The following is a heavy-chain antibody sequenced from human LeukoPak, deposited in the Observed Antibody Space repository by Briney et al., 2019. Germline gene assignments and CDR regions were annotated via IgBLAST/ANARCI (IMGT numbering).Heavy chain of an antibody. CDR1: GFTFDDYA. Sequence: GRSLRLSCAASGFTFDDYAMHWVRQAPGKGLEWVSGISWNSGSIGYADSVKGRFTISRDNAKNSLYLQMNSLGAEDMALYYCAKGAGYYYYYYMDVWGKGTTVTVSS. D-gene: IGHD6-19*01. CDR2: ISWNSGSI. J-gene: IGHJ6*03. CDR3: AKGAGYYYYYYMDV. V-gene: IGHV3-9*03.